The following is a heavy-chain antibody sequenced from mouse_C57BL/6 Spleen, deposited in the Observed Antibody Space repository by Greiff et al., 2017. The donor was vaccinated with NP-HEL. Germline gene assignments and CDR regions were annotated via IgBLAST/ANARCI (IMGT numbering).Heavy chain of an antibody. V-gene: IGHV5-17*01. CDR2: ISSGSSTI. CDR1: GFTFSDYG. D-gene: IGHD2-2*01. J-gene: IGHJ1*03. Sequence: DVKLVESGGGLVKPGGSLKLSCAASGFTFSDYGMHWVRQAPEKGLEWVAYISSGSSTIYYADTVKGRFTISRDNAKNTLFLQMTSLRSEDTAMYYCARIGYYGYFDVWGTGTTVTVSS. CDR3: ARIGYYGYFDV.